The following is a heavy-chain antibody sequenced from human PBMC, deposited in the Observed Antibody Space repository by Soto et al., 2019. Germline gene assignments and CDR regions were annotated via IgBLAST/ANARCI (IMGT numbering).Heavy chain of an antibody. V-gene: IGHV4-59*01. Sequence: SETLSLTCPVSGDSISAYSWSWVRQPPGKGLEWIGNIHYNGNTKYNPSLKSRVSMSVDTSKNQFSLRLISVTAADTAKYFCAREEDIERRLQPLVFWGQGTLVTVS. D-gene: IGHD1-1*01. CDR3: AREEDIERRLQPLVF. CDR1: GDSISAYS. J-gene: IGHJ4*02. CDR2: IHYNGNT.